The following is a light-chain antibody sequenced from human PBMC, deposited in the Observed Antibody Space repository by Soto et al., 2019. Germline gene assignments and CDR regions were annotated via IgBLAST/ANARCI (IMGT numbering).Light chain of an antibody. CDR2: GNS. CDR3: QSYDSSLSANYV. J-gene: IGLJ1*01. V-gene: IGLV1-40*01. Sequence: QLVLTQPPSVSGAPGQRVTISCTGSSSNIGASYDVHWYRQLPGTAPKLLIYGNSNRPSGVPDRFSGSKSGTSASLAITGLQAEDEADYYCQSYDSSLSANYVFGTGTKVTVL. CDR1: SSNIGASYD.